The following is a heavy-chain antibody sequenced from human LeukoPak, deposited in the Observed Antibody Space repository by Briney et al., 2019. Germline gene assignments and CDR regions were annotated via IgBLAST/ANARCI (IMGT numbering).Heavy chain of an antibody. CDR1: GFTFSSYS. V-gene: IGHV3-21*01. Sequence: GGSLRLSCAASGFTFSSYSMNWVRQAPGKGLEWVSSISSSSSYIYYADSVKGRFTISRDNAKNSLYLQMNSLRAEDTAVYYCASGSIAAGYSDYWGQGTLVTVSS. CDR3: ASGSIAAGYSDY. D-gene: IGHD6-13*01. CDR2: ISSSSSYI. J-gene: IGHJ4*02.